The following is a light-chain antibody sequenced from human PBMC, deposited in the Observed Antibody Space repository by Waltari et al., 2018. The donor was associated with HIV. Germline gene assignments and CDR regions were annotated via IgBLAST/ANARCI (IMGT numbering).Light chain of an antibody. Sequence: QSALTQPPSVSGSPGQSVTISCAGTNSDIGGYASVSWYQQPPGTAPKPLIYEVTNRPSGVPGRFSASKSGTTASLTISGLQAGDEGDYYCSSYSATNTVVFGGGTKLTVL. CDR2: EVT. CDR3: SSYSATNTVV. V-gene: IGLV2-18*02. J-gene: IGLJ2*01. CDR1: NSDIGGYAS.